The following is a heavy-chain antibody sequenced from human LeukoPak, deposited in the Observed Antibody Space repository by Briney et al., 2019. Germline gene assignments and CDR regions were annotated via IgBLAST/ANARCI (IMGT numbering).Heavy chain of an antibody. CDR2: ISSSSSYI. V-gene: IGHV3-21*01. D-gene: IGHD7-27*01. Sequence: PGGSLRPSCAASGFTFSSYSMNWVRQAPGKGLEWVSSISSSSSYIYYADSVKGRFTISRDNAKNSLYLQMNSLRGEDAAVYYCAREGRPSGAGVVGTYAFDIWGQGTMVTVSS. J-gene: IGHJ3*02. CDR1: GFTFSSYS. CDR3: AREGRPSGAGVVGTYAFDI.